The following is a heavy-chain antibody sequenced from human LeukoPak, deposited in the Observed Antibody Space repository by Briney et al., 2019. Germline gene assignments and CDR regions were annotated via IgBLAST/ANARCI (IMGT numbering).Heavy chain of an antibody. Sequence: GGSLRLSCAASGFTFSSYSMNWVRQAPGKGLEWVSGISGSGKSTDYADSVRGRFTISRDNSKNTLYLQMNRLRVEDTAIYYCAKGDWGDDWGQGTLVTVSS. CDR2: ISGSGKST. CDR1: GFTFSSYS. CDR3: AKGDWGDD. D-gene: IGHD7-27*01. V-gene: IGHV3-23*01. J-gene: IGHJ4*02.